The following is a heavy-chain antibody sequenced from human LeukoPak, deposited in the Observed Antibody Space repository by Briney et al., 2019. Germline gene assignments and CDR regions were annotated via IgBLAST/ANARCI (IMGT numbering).Heavy chain of an antibody. CDR3: AKAEYSSGWYDAFDI. V-gene: IGHV3-23*01. D-gene: IGHD6-19*01. J-gene: IGHJ3*02. CDR1: GFTFSSYA. CDR2: ISGSGGST. Sequence: PGGPLRLSCAASGFTFSSYAMSWVRQAPGKGLEWVSAISGSGGSTYYADSVKGRFTISRDNSKNTLYLQMNSLRAEDTAVYYCAKAEYSSGWYDAFDIWGQGTMVTVSS.